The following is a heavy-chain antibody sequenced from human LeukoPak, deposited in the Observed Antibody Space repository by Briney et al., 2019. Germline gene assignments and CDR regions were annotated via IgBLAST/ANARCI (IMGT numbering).Heavy chain of an antibody. J-gene: IGHJ4*02. CDR3: AKVGSTGTTSPFDY. D-gene: IGHD1-7*01. V-gene: IGHV3-33*06. CDR2: IWYDGSNK. CDR1: GFTFSSYG. Sequence: GRSLRLSCAASGFTFSSYGMHWVRQAPGKGLEWVAVIWYDGSNKYYADSVKGRFTISRDNSKNTLYLQMNSLRAEDTAVYYCAKVGSTGTTSPFDYWGQGTLVTVFS.